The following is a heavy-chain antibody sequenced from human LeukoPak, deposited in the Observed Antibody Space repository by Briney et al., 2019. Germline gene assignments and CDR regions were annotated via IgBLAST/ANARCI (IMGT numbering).Heavy chain of an antibody. CDR2: INHSGYT. CDR3: TRMTTGHDY. CDR1: GVSFDDYY. D-gene: IGHD4-17*01. V-gene: IGHV4-34*01. Sequence: PLETLSLTCAVSGVSFDDYYWAWVRQTPGKGLEWIGEINHSGYTNDSPSLKSRVTLSIDTSRKQFSLNLRSVTVADAGTYYCTRMTTGHDYWGQGTLVTVSS. J-gene: IGHJ4*02.